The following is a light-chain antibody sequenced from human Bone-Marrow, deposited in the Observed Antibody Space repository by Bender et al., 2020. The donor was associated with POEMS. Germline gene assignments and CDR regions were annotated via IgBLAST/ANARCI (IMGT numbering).Light chain of an antibody. V-gene: IGLV2-14*01. CDR2: DVN. CDR3: SSYTTSSIVV. J-gene: IGLJ2*01. Sequence: SALTQPASVSGSPGQSITISCTGTSSDVGFFNYVSWYQQHPGQAPKLLIYDVNNRPSGVSNRFSGSKSGNTASLTISGLQAEDEAEFYCSSYTTSSIVVFGGGTKLTVL. CDR1: SSDVGFFNY.